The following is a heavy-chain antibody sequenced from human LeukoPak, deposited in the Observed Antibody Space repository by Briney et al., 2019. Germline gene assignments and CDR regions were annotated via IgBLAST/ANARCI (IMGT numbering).Heavy chain of an antibody. J-gene: IGHJ5*02. CDR3: ARGRGARSSRWYNWFDP. CDR2: IDYSGST. V-gene: IGHV4-59*01. Sequence: PSETLSLTCTVSGGSISTYYWSWIRKPPGKGLEWVGNIDYSGSTNYNPSLKGRVTISIDTSRKQFSLKLGSVTAADTAVYYCARGRGARSSRWYNWFDPWGQGTLVTVSS. CDR1: GGSISTYY. D-gene: IGHD6-13*01.